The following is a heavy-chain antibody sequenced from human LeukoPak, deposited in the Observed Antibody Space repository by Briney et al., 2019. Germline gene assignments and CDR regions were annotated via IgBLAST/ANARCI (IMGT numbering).Heavy chain of an antibody. CDR1: GYIFTDYY. CDR2: LNSSGGST. CDR3: AREVEATVTVRAFDI. V-gene: IGHV1-46*01. D-gene: IGHD4-17*01. Sequence: ASVKVSCKTSGYIFTDYYIHWVRQAPGQGLEWMGILNSSGGSTTYAQKFQGRVTITADESTSTAYMELSSLRSEDTAVYYCAREVEATVTVRAFDIWGQGTMVTVSS. J-gene: IGHJ3*02.